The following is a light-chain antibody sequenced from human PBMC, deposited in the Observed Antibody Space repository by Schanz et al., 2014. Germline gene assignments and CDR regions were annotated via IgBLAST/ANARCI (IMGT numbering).Light chain of an antibody. J-gene: IGKJ1*01. CDR3: LQYNSYPRT. Sequence: DIQMTQSPSTLSASVGDRVTLTCRASQSISRWVAWYQQKPGKAPKAVIYMASNLESGVTSRFSGSGSGTDFTLTISGLQPEDFATYFCLQYNSYPRTFGQGTKVESK. V-gene: IGKV1-5*03. CDR1: QSISRW. CDR2: MAS.